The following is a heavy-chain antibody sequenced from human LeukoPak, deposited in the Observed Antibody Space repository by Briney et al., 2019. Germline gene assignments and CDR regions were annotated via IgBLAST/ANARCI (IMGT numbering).Heavy chain of an antibody. J-gene: IGHJ4*02. D-gene: IGHD3-10*01. Sequence: HPGGSLRLSCAASGFIFSSYEMNWVRQAPGKGVEWVSYISASGGNLYYADSVQGRFTISRDNAKKSLYLQMNSLRAEDTAVYYCARGPLFGDYWGQGALVTVSS. V-gene: IGHV3-48*03. CDR2: ISASGGNL. CDR1: GFIFSSYE. CDR3: ARGPLFGDY.